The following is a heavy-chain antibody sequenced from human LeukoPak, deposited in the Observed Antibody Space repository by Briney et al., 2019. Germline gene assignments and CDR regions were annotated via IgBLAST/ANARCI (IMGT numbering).Heavy chain of an antibody. D-gene: IGHD4-17*01. CDR2: ISYDGSNK. J-gene: IGHJ3*01. CDR1: GFTFSSYA. V-gene: IGHV3-30*18. Sequence: PGRSLRLSCAASGFTFSSYAMHWVRQAPGKGLEWVAVISYDGSNKYHADSVKGRFTISRDNSKNTLYLQMNSLSAEDTALYYCVKLYGDYKHAFPLWGQGTMVTVSS. CDR3: VKLYGDYKHAFPL.